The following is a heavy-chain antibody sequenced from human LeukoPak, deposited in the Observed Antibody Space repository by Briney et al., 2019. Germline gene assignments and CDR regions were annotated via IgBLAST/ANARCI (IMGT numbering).Heavy chain of an antibody. V-gene: IGHV3-66*02. D-gene: IGHD3-22*01. Sequence: GGSLRLSCVASGLTVRTGYMGRNYMSWARQAPGKGLEWVASTYDGGGVYYADSVKGRFAVARDNSNNTFYLQMNSLRVEDTAVYFCARDGGNMIVGGLGYWGQGTLVTVSS. CDR1: GLTVRTGYMGRNY. CDR3: ARDGGNMIVGGLGY. J-gene: IGHJ4*02. CDR2: TYDGGGV.